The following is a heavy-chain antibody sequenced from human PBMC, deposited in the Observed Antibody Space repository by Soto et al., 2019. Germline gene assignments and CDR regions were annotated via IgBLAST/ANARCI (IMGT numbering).Heavy chain of an antibody. Sequence: RLSCAASGFTFSSYWMNWVRQAPGKGLEWVASIDQDGSAKYYVDSVKGRFTISKDNAKNSVYLQMNSLRAEDTAVYYCARGHSSSPNWFDPWGQGTLVTVSS. CDR1: GFTFSSYW. CDR3: ARGHSSSPNWFDP. J-gene: IGHJ5*02. D-gene: IGHD6-6*01. CDR2: IDQDGSAK. V-gene: IGHV3-7*03.